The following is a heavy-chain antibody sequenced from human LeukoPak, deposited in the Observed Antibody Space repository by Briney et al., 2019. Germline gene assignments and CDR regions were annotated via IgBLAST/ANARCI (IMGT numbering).Heavy chain of an antibody. CDR3: ARVKFAGFDYYYYYMDV. J-gene: IGHJ6*03. V-gene: IGHV4-59*01. D-gene: IGHD3-16*01. Sequence: PGGSLRLSCAASGFTFSSYAIHWVRQPPGKGLEWIGYIYYSGSTNYNPSLKSRVTISVDTSKNQFSLKLSSVTAADTAVYYCARVKFAGFDYYYYYMDVWGKGTTVTISS. CDR1: GFTFSSYA. CDR2: IYYSGST.